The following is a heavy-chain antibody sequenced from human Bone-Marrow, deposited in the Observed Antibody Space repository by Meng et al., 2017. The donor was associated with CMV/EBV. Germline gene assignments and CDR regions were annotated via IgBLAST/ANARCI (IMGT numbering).Heavy chain of an antibody. CDR1: GGSISSSSYY. Sequence: SETLSLTCTVSGGSISSSSYYWGWIRQPPGKRLEWIGSIYYSGSTYYNPSLKSRVTISVDTSKNQFSLKLSSVTAADTAVYYCTRDLLSGLTSDYWGQGTLVTVSS. CDR2: IYYSGST. J-gene: IGHJ4*02. D-gene: IGHD1-14*01. V-gene: IGHV4-39*02. CDR3: TRDLLSGLTSDY.